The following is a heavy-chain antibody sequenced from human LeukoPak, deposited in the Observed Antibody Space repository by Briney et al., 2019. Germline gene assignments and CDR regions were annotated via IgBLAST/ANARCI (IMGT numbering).Heavy chain of an antibody. CDR2: IYYSGST. V-gene: IGHV4-61*08. CDR1: GGSLSSSDSY. CDR3: ARLSTQWLTLRWAFDY. D-gene: IGHD6-19*01. Sequence: SETLSLTCTVSGGSLSSSDSYWGWIRQPPGKGLEWIGYIYYSGSTNYNPSLKSRVTISVDTSKNQFSLKLSSVTAADTAVYYCARLSTQWLTLRWAFDYWGQGTLVTVSS. J-gene: IGHJ4*02.